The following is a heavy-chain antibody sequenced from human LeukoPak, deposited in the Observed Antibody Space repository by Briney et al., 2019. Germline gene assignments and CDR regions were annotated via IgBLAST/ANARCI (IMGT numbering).Heavy chain of an antibody. CDR2: IIRKSDGGTT. V-gene: IGHV3-15*01. D-gene: IGHD1-26*01. CDR3: TTSGTTTTRFVDY. CDR1: GFTFNNAW. J-gene: IGHJ4*02. Sequence: GGSLRLSCAASGFTFNNAWMSWVRQAPGKGLEWVGRIIRKSDGGTTGYAAPVKGRFTISRDDSKNTVYLQMNGLETEDTAVYHCTTSGTTTTRFVDYWGQGTLVTVSS.